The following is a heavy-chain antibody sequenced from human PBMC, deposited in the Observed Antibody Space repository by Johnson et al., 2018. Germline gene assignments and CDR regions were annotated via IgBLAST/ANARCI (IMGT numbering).Heavy chain of an antibody. CDR1: GFTFNEYG. CDR3: ARSWLRGYSYSSLGFFEY. J-gene: IGHJ4*02. CDR2: IAYDARDT. D-gene: IGHD5-18*01. V-gene: IGHV3-30*03. Sequence: QVQLQESGGGVVQPGMSLRLSCVASGFTFNEYGMHWVRQAPGEGLDWLAVIAYDARDTDYADSAKGRFTISRDNAKNTVYLQMNSLRAEDTAVYYCARSWLRGYSYSSLGFFEYWGQGALVTVSS.